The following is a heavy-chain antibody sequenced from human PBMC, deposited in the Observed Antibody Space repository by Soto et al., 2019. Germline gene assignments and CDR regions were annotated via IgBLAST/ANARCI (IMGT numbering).Heavy chain of an antibody. J-gene: IGHJ4*02. CDR3: ARHGDPDY. Sequence: PSETLSLTCAVSGYSISSGYYWGWIRQPPGKGLEWIGSIYHSGSTYYNPSLKSRVTISVDTSKNQFSLKLSSVTAADTAVYYCARHGDPDYWGQGTLVTVSS. CDR2: IYHSGST. CDR1: GYSISSGYY. D-gene: IGHD4-17*01. V-gene: IGHV4-38-2*01.